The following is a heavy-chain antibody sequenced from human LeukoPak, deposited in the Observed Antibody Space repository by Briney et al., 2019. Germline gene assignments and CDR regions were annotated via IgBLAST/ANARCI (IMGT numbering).Heavy chain of an antibody. D-gene: IGHD3-10*01. CDR2: IASKTDGGAT. Sequence: GGSLRLSCSASGLTVTNAWMNWVRQAPGEGLDWVGRIASKTDGGATDYAAPVKGRFTISRDDSKNTLNLQMNSLRTEDTAVYYCTTGIRGDWGQGTLVTVSP. J-gene: IGHJ4*02. V-gene: IGHV3-15*07. CDR3: TTGIRGD. CDR1: GLTVTNAW.